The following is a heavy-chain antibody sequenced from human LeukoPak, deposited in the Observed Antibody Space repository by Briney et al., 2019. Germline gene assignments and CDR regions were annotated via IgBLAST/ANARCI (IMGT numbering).Heavy chain of an antibody. J-gene: IGHJ4*02. CDR1: GGSISSGSYY. CDR2: IYTSGST. CDR3: ARVLQRAFFDY. V-gene: IGHV4-61*02. Sequence: SQTLSLTCTVSGGSISSGSYYWSWIRQPAGKGLEWIGRIYTSGSTNYNPSLKSRVTISVDTSKNQFPLKLSSVTAADTAVYYCARVLQRAFFDYWGQGTLVTVSS. D-gene: IGHD3-3*02.